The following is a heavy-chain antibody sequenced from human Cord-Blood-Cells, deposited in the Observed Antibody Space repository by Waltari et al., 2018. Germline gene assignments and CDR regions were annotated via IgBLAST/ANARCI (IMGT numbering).Heavy chain of an antibody. D-gene: IGHD2-2*01. CDR2: INHSGTT. CDR1: GGSFSGYY. V-gene: IGHV4-34*01. CDR3: ARGLIVVVPAAASRSGWYFDL. Sequence: QVQLQQWGAGLLKPSETLSLTCAVYGGSFSGYYWSWIRQPPGKGLEWIGEINHSGTTNYTPPLKSRVTISVDTSKNQFSLKLSSVTAADTAVYYCARGLIVVVPAAASRSGWYFDLWGRGTLVTVSS. J-gene: IGHJ2*01.